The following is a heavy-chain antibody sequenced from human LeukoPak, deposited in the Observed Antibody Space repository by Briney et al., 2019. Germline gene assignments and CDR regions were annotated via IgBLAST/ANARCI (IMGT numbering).Heavy chain of an antibody. V-gene: IGHV3-48*03. D-gene: IGHD3-10*01. CDR1: GFTFSSYE. Sequence: PGGSLRLSCAASGFTFSSYEMNRVRQAPGKGLEWVSYISSSGSTIYYADSVKGRFTISRDNSKNTLYLQMNSLRVEDTAVYFCARERQDTIIHSGAFDIWGQGTMVTVSS. CDR3: ARERQDTIIHSGAFDI. CDR2: ISSSGSTI. J-gene: IGHJ3*02.